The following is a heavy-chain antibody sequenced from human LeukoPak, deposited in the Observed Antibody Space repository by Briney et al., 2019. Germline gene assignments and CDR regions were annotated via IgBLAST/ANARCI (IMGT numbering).Heavy chain of an antibody. Sequence: SETLSLTCAVYGGSFSGYYWSWIRQPPGKGLEWIGYIYYSGSTNYNPSLKSRVTISVDTSKNQFSLKLSSVTAADTAVYYCARDSVAGIDYWGQGTLVTVSS. V-gene: IGHV4-59*01. CDR1: GGSFSGYY. J-gene: IGHJ4*02. D-gene: IGHD6-19*01. CDR3: ARDSVAGIDY. CDR2: IYYSGST.